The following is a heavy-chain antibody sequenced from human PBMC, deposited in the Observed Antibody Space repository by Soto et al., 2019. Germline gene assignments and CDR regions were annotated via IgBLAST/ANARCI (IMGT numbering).Heavy chain of an antibody. CDR3: AKDDYSIHTYYYGMDV. Sequence: GGSLRLSCAASGFTCSSYGMHWVRQAPGKGLEWVAVISYDGSNKYYADSVKGRFTISRDNSKNTLYLQMNSLRAEDTAVYYCAKDDYSIHTYYYGMDVWGQGTTVTVSS. CDR1: GFTCSSYG. D-gene: IGHD4-4*01. CDR2: ISYDGSNK. V-gene: IGHV3-30*18. J-gene: IGHJ6*02.